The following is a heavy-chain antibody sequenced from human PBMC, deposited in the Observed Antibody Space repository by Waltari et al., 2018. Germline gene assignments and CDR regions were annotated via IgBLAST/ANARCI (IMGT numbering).Heavy chain of an antibody. J-gene: IGHJ4*02. V-gene: IGHV4-38-2*01. Sequence: QVQLQESGPGLVKPSETLSLTCAVSGYSISSGYYWGWIRQPPGKGLEWIGSIYHSGSTYDNPSLKSRVTISVDTSKNQFSLKLSSVTAADTAVYYCARTYYYDSSGYYVGGYYFDYWGQGTLVTVSS. CDR3: ARTYYYDSSGYYVGGYYFDY. CDR1: GYSISSGYY. D-gene: IGHD3-22*01. CDR2: IYHSGST.